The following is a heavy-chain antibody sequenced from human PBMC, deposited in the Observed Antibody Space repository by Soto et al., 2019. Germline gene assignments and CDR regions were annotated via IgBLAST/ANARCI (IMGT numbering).Heavy chain of an antibody. CDR2: VSYDAGYK. CDR1: GFTFSTYD. V-gene: IGHV3-30*03. J-gene: IGHJ4*02. D-gene: IGHD2-2*01. Sequence: QVQLVESGGGMVQPGRSLRLSCTVSGFTFSTYDMHWVRQAPGKGLEWVAVVSYDAGYKNYADSVKGRFTISRDNSKNTLDLQMNGLTPEDTAVYYCATVSISKSSAVPFDSGGQGTLVTVSS. CDR3: ATVSISKSSAVPFDS.